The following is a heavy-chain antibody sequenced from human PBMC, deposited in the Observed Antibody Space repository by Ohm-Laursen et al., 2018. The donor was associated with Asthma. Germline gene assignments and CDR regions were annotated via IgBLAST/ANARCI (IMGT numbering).Heavy chain of an antibody. CDR2: ASYDGGNK. D-gene: IGHD1-26*01. CDR1: GFSFSTSG. J-gene: IGHJ4*02. CDR3: AKATVQFSGSYFFDY. V-gene: IGHV3-30*18. Sequence: SLRLSCAASGFSFSTSGMHWVRQAPGKGLEWLAFASYDGGNKDYADSVKGRFTISRDNSDNALYLQMNSLRADDSAVYFCAKATVQFSGSYFFDYWGQGSLVTVSS.